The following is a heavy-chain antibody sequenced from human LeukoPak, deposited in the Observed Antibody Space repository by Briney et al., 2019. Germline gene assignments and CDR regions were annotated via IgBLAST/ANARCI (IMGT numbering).Heavy chain of an antibody. CDR2: INHSGST. V-gene: IGHV4-34*01. CDR1: GGSFSGYY. Sequence: SETLSLTCAVYGGSFSGYYWSWVRQPPGKGLEWIGEINHSGSTNYNPSLKSRVTISVDTSKNQFSLKLSSVTAADTAVYYCASRGPRVGALAQIDYWGQGTLVTVSS. D-gene: IGHD1-26*01. J-gene: IGHJ4*02. CDR3: ASRGPRVGALAQIDY.